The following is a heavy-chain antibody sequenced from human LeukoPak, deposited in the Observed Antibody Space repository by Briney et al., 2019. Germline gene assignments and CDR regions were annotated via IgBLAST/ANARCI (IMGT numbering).Heavy chain of an antibody. V-gene: IGHV4-39*07. CDR1: GGSIPSSTYY. J-gene: IGHJ4*02. CDR3: ASRISKAGFD. D-gene: IGHD6-13*01. CDR2: IYYSGKT. Sequence: SETLSLTCTLSGGSIPSSTYYWGWVRQTPGKGLEWIGSIYYSGKTYYPPSLKRRVTMSMDTSKDQFSLTLSSVAAADTAVYYCASRISKAGFDWGQGTQVTVSS.